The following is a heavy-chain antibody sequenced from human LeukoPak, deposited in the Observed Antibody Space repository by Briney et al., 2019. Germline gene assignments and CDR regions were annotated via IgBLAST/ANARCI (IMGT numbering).Heavy chain of an antibody. CDR1: GGSFSGYY. Sequence: TEPLSLTCAVYGGSFSGYYWSWIRQPPGKGLEWIGEINHSGSTNYNPSLKSRVTISVDTSKNQFPLKLSSVTAAHTAVYYCARGLGRRRGAFDIWGQGTMVTVSS. D-gene: IGHD1-14*01. J-gene: IGHJ3*02. V-gene: IGHV4-34*01. CDR3: ARGLGRRRGAFDI. CDR2: INHSGST.